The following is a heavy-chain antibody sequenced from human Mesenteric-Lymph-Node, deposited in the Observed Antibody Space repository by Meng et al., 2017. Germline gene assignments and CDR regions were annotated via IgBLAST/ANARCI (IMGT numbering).Heavy chain of an antibody. CDR3: ARAGVRGVISDDAFDI. CDR2: IYSGGST. V-gene: IGHV3-53*01. CDR1: GFTVSSNY. D-gene: IGHD3-10*01. J-gene: IGHJ3*02. Sequence: GGSLRLSCAASGFTVSSNYMSWVRQAPGKGLEWVSVIYSGGSTYYADSVKGRFTISRDNSKNTLYLQMNSLRAEDTAVYYCARAGVRGVISDDAFDIWGPGKRV.